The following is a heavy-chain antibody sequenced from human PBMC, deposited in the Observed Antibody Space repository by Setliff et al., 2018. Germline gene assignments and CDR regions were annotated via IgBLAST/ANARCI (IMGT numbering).Heavy chain of an antibody. CDR3: VREGYSEYFQD. V-gene: IGHV1-69-2*01. J-gene: IGHJ1*01. D-gene: IGHD1-1*01. CDR2: IDPEDGKT. CDR1: GYTFTDDY. Sequence: ASVKVSCKASGYTFTDDYMYWVKQAPGKGLEWMGRIDPEDGKTVYAEKFQGRVIISADTSIDTVYLEIDSLRSEDTAVYYCVREGYSEYFQDWGRGTLVTVSS.